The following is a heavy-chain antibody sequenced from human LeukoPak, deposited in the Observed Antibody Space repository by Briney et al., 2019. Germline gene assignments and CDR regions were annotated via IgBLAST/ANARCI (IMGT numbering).Heavy chain of an antibody. D-gene: IGHD2-2*01. Sequence: GASVKVSCKVSGYTLTELSMHWVRQAPGKGLEWMGGFDPEDGETIYAQKFQGRVTMTEDTSTDTAYMELSSLRSEDTAVYYCATAGYCSSTSRYRERYYYGMDVWGQGTTVTVSS. J-gene: IGHJ6*02. CDR3: ATAGYCSSTSRYRERYYYGMDV. V-gene: IGHV1-24*01. CDR2: FDPEDGET. CDR1: GYTLTELS.